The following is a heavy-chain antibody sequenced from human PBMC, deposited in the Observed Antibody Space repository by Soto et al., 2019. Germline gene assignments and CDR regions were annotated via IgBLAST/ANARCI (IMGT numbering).Heavy chain of an antibody. CDR3: ARDLGSEQWFFDN. CDR1: GASVSGDGSY. Sequence: QVQLQESGPGLVKPSQTLSLTCLVSGASVSGDGSYCSWIRQHPGKGLEFIGDIHNSGSTYSNPSLENRDARSIDTSKNQFSLRLSSVTAADSAVYFCARDLGSEQWFFDNWGQGILVTVSS. D-gene: IGHD6-19*01. J-gene: IGHJ4*02. CDR2: IHNSGST. V-gene: IGHV4-31*03.